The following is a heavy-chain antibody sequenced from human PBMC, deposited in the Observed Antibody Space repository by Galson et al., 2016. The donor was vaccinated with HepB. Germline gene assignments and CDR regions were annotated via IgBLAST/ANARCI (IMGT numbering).Heavy chain of an antibody. J-gene: IGHJ4*01. D-gene: IGHD4-23*01. CDR1: GFTFSNYD. CDR2: ISGGGGST. Sequence: SLRLSCAGSGFTFSNYDMTWVRQAPGKGLEWVSAISGGGGSTYYADSVRGRFTISRDNSKNTLYLQMNSLRVEDTAVYYCAKHLDYGANDSLNNWGQGTLVTVSS. CDR3: AKHLDYGANDSLNN. V-gene: IGHV3-23*01.